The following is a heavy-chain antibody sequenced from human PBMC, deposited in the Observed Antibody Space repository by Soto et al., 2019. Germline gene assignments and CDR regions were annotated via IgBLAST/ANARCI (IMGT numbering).Heavy chain of an antibody. V-gene: IGHV4-34*01. CDR1: GGSFSGYY. J-gene: IGHJ4*02. Sequence: SETLSLTCAVYGGSFSGYYWSWIRQPPGKGLEWIGEINHSGSTNYNPSLKSRVTISVDTSKNQFSLKLSSVTAADTAVYYCARAGGDILTGETPFDYWGQGTLVTVSS. CDR3: ARAGGDILTGETPFDY. D-gene: IGHD3-9*01. CDR2: INHSGST.